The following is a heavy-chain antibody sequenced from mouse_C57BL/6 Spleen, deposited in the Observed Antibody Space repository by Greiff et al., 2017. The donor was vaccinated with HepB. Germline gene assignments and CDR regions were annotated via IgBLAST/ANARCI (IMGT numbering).Heavy chain of an antibody. CDR1: GYTFTSYW. D-gene: IGHD1-2*01. CDR2: IDPSDSET. V-gene: IGHV1-52*01. J-gene: IGHJ2*01. Sequence: VQLQQPGAELVRPGSSVKLSCKASGYTFTSYWMHWVKQRPIQGLEWIGNIDPSDSETHYNQKFKDKATLTVDKSSSTAYMQLSSLTSEDSAVYYCARRDYGLSFDYWGQGTTLTVSS. CDR3: ARRDYGLSFDY.